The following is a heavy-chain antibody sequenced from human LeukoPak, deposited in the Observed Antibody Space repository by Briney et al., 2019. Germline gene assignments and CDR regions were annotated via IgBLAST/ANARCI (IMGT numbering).Heavy chain of an antibody. CDR1: GFTFSSYS. Sequence: GGSLRLSCAASGFTFSSYSMNWVRQAPGKGLEWVSYISSSSSTIYYADSVKGRFTISRDNAKNSLYLQMNSLRAEDTAVYYCARCKGYYDSSGYEIYFDYWGQGTLVTVSS. J-gene: IGHJ4*02. CDR2: ISSSSSTI. D-gene: IGHD3-22*01. V-gene: IGHV3-48*01. CDR3: ARCKGYYDSSGYEIYFDY.